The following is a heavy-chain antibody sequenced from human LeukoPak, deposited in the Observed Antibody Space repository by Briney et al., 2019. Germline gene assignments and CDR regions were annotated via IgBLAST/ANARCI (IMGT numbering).Heavy chain of an antibody. J-gene: IGHJ4*02. Sequence: GGSLRLSCAASGFAVSTTYMSWVRQAPGKGLEWVSVIYTSGSTYYADSVKGRFTISRDNSKNTVYLQMNSLRAEDTAVYYCTRDLTSTSYYDYWGQGTLVTVSS. CDR1: GFAVSTTY. D-gene: IGHD2-2*01. V-gene: IGHV3-53*01. CDR3: TRDLTSTSYYDY. CDR2: IYTSGST.